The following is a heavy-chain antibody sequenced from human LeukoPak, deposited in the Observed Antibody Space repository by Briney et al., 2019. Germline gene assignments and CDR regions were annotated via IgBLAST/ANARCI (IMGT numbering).Heavy chain of an antibody. CDR2: INWNGGTT. J-gene: IGHJ4*02. V-gene: IGHV3-20*04. Sequence: GGSLRLSCEASGFSFDDYGMSWVRQAPGEGLEWVSGINWNGGTTGYADPVKGRFTISRDNAKNSVYLQMNSLRAEDTAVYYCAKGRYNWNYASPPYYFDYWGQGTLVTVSS. CDR1: GFSFDDYG. CDR3: AKGRYNWNYASPPYYFDY. D-gene: IGHD1-7*01.